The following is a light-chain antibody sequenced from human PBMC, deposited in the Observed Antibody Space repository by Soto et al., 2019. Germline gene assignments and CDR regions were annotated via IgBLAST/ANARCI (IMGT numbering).Light chain of an antibody. CDR2: GAS. J-gene: IGKJ2*01. CDR1: QSVASN. CDR3: QQYHNWPPQYT. Sequence: EIVMTQSPASVSVSPGDGATLSCRASQSVASNVAWYQQKPGQGPRLLIHGASTRAVGVPARFSGSGSGTDFTLTISSLQSEDFAVYYCQQYHNWPPQYTFGLGTKLQIK. V-gene: IGKV3-15*01.